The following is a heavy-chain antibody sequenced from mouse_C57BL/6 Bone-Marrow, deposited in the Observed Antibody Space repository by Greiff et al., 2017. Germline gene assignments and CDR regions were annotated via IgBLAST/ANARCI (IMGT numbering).Heavy chain of an antibody. V-gene: IGHV1-5*01. CDR1: GYTFTSYW. Sequence: EVQLQQSGTVLARPGASVKMSCKTSGYTFTSYWMHWVKQRPGQGLEWIGAIYPGNSDTSYNQKFKGKAKLTAVTSASTAYMELSSLTNEDSAVYYCTPFSTVVATPAYWGQGTTLTVSS. J-gene: IGHJ2*01. D-gene: IGHD1-1*01. CDR3: TPFSTVVATPAY. CDR2: IYPGNSDT.